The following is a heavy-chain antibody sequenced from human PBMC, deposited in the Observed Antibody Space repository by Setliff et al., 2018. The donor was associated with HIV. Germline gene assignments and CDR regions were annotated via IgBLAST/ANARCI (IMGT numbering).Heavy chain of an antibody. D-gene: IGHD3-9*01. V-gene: IGHV1-2*06. Sequence: ASVKVSCKASGSTFTGYYIHWVRQAPGRGLQWMGRINPNIGSTNYAQNFQGRGTMTRDTSVNTAFMELSNLRSDDTAVYYCARDYRTTDILSSVYMDVWGKGTTVTVSS. CDR2: INPNIGST. J-gene: IGHJ6*03. CDR1: GSTFTGYY. CDR3: ARDYRTTDILSSVYMDV.